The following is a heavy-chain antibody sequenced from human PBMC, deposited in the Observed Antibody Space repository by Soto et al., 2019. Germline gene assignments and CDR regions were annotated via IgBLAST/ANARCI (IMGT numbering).Heavy chain of an antibody. CDR2: ISGSGGST. CDR1: GFTFSSYA. Sequence: GGSLRLSCAASGFTFSSYAMSWVRQAPGKGLEWVSAISGSGGSTYYADSVKGRFTISRDNSKNTLYLQMNSLRAEDTAVYYCAKIRGEGITIFGVVINSRHFDYWGQGTLVTVSS. V-gene: IGHV3-23*01. D-gene: IGHD3-3*01. J-gene: IGHJ4*02. CDR3: AKIRGEGITIFGVVINSRHFDY.